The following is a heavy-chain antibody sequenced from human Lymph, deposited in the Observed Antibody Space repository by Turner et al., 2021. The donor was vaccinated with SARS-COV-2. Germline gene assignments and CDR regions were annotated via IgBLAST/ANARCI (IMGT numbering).Heavy chain of an antibody. CDR1: GFTFRSYS. J-gene: IGHJ4*02. V-gene: IGHV3-21*01. CDR3: ARGPPDFPYYFDY. CDR2: ITFTSSYI. D-gene: IGHD2-21*02. Sequence: EVQLVESGGGLVKPGGSLRLSSAASGFTFRSYSMNWVRQAPGKGLEWVSSITFTSSYIYYADSVKGRFTISRDNAKNSLYLQMNSLRAEDTAVYYCARGPPDFPYYFDYWGQGTLVTVSS.